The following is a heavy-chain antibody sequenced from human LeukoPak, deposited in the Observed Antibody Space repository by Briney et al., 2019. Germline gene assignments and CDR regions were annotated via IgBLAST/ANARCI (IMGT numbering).Heavy chain of an antibody. CDR1: GGSISSYY. V-gene: IGHV4-4*07. CDR3: ARVSSSWYQDWYFDL. J-gene: IGHJ2*01. CDR2: IYTSGST. D-gene: IGHD6-13*01. Sequence: SETLSLTCTVSGGSISSYYWSWIRQPPGKGLEWIGRIYTSGSTNYKSSLKSRVTMSVDTSKNQFSLKLSSVTAADTALYYCARVSSSWYQDWYFDLWGRGTLVTVSS.